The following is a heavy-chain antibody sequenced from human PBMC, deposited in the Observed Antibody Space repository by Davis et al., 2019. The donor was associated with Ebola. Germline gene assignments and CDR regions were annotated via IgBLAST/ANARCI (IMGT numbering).Heavy chain of an antibody. Sequence: SVKVSCKASGGTFSSYAISWVRQAPGQGLEWMGGIIPIFGTANYAQKFQGRVTMTTDTSTSTAYMELRSLRSDDTAVYYCAREQGRNFWSGYYTRLRGMDVWGQGTTVTVSS. V-gene: IGHV1-69*05. D-gene: IGHD3-3*01. CDR1: GGTFSSYA. J-gene: IGHJ6*02. CDR3: AREQGRNFWSGYYTRLRGMDV. CDR2: IIPIFGTA.